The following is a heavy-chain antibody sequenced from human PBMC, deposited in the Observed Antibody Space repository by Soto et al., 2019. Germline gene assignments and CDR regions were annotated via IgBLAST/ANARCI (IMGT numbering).Heavy chain of an antibody. D-gene: IGHD6-19*01. J-gene: IGHJ4*01. V-gene: IGHV4-28*01. CDR3: ARHDGFSSGWIFDY. CDR2: INYSGTT. Sequence: PSETLSLTCAVSGYSISSSNWWGWIRQPPGKGLEWIGYINYSGTTYYNPSLKSRVTISVDTSNNQLSLKLRSVTAADTAVYYCARHDGFSSGWIFDYWGHGTLVTVSS. CDR1: GYSISSSNW.